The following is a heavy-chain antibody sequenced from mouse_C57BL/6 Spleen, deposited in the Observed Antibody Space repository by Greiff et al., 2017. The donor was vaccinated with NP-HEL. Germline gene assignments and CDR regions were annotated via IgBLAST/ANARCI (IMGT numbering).Heavy chain of an antibody. D-gene: IGHD1-1*01. V-gene: IGHV1-55*01. Sequence: QVQLQQPGAELVKPGASVKMSCKASGYTFTSYWITWVKQRPGQGLEWIGDIYPGSGSTYYNEKFKSKATLTVDTSSSTAYMQLSSLTSEDSAVYYCARSPHSSYRDYYAMDYWGQGTSVTVSS. CDR2: IYPGSGST. CDR1: GYTFTSYW. J-gene: IGHJ4*01. CDR3: ARSPHSSYRDYYAMDY.